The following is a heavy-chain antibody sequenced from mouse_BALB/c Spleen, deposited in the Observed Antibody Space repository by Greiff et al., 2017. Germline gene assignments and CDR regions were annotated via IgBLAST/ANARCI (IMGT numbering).Heavy chain of an antibody. CDR1: GFSLTSYG. Sequence: VQLQESGPGLVAPSQSLSITCTVSGFSLTSYGVHWVRQPPGKGLEWLGVIWAGGSTNYNSALMSRLSISKDNSKSQVFLKMNSLQTDDTAMYYCARGSYGNYETVFAYWGQGTLVTVSA. V-gene: IGHV2-9*02. J-gene: IGHJ3*01. D-gene: IGHD2-1*01. CDR3: ARGSYGNYETVFAY. CDR2: IWAGGST.